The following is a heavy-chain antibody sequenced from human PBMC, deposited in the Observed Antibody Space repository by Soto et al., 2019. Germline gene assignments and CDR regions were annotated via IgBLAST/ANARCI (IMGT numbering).Heavy chain of an antibody. V-gene: IGHV3-13*05. D-gene: IGHD3-16*02. CDR2: IGTAGDP. J-gene: IGHJ4*02. CDR3: AKDISLGELSAPDH. Sequence: PGGSLRLSCAASGFTFSSYDMHWVRQATGKGLEWVSAIGTAGDPYYPGSVKGRFTISRDNSKNSLYLQMNSLRPEDTALYYCAKDISLGELSAPDHWGQGTLVTVSS. CDR1: GFTFSSYD.